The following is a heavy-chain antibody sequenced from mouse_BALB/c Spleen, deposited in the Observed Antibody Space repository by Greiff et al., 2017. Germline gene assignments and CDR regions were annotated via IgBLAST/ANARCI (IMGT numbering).Heavy chain of an antibody. Sequence: EVQLVESGGGLVQPGGSRKLSCAASGFTFSSFGLHWVRQAPEKGLEWVAYISSGSSTIYYADTVKGRFTISRDNPKNTLFLQMTSLRSEDTAMYYCARWLLRAMDYGGQGATVTVAS. J-gene: IGHJ4*01. CDR3: ARWLLRAMDY. CDR2: ISSGSSTI. V-gene: IGHV5-17*02. D-gene: IGHD2-3*01. CDR1: GFTFSSFG.